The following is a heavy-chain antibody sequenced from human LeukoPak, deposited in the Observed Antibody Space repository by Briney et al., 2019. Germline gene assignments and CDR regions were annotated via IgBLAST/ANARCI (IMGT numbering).Heavy chain of an antibody. Sequence: SVKVSCTPTGGTFNSYAITWVRQVPGQGLEYMGLIIPQFGTPNYARNFQGRVSITSDKSTNTVYMELTSLRSEDTAVYFCAREAISFLANLSVNYWHLDLWGRGSLVTVSS. CDR1: GGTFNSYA. CDR2: IIPQFGTP. V-gene: IGHV1-69*06. D-gene: IGHD3-3*02. J-gene: IGHJ2*01. CDR3: AREAISFLANLSVNYWHLDL.